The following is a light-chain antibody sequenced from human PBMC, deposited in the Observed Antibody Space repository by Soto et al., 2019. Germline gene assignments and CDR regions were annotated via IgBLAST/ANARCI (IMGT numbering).Light chain of an antibody. Sequence: DIQMTQSPSTLSASVGDRVTITCPASQSISSWLAWYQQKPGKAPKLLIYDASSLESGVPSRFSGSGSGTEFTLTISSLQPDDFATYYCQQYNSYALTFGGGTKVEIK. J-gene: IGKJ4*01. CDR3: QQYNSYALT. V-gene: IGKV1-5*01. CDR1: QSISSW. CDR2: DAS.